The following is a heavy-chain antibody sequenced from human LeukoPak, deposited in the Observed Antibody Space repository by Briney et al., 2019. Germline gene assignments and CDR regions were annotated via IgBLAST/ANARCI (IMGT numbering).Heavy chain of an antibody. V-gene: IGHV3-48*03. CDR2: ISSSGSTI. CDR3: ARVGGDYYDSSGQLDY. Sequence: GGSLRLSCAASGFTFSSYEMNWVRQAPGKGLEWVSYISSSGSTIYYADSVKGRFTISRDNAKNSLYLQMNSLRAEDTAVYYCARVGGDYYDSSGQLDYWGQGTLVTVSS. CDR1: GFTFSSYE. D-gene: IGHD3-22*01. J-gene: IGHJ4*02.